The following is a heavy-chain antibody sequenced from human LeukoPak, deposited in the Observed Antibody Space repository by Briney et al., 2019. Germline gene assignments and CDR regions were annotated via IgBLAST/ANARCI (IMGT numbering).Heavy chain of an antibody. CDR1: GGSISSYY. CDR3: ARDRRNWNFPYFDY. V-gene: IGHV4-34*01. J-gene: IGHJ4*02. D-gene: IGHD1-1*01. CDR2: INHSGST. Sequence: SETLSLTCTVSGGSISSYYWSWIRQPPGKGLEWIGEINHSGSTNYNPSLKSRVTISVDTSKNQFSLTLSSVTAADTAVYYCARDRRNWNFPYFDYWGQGTLVTVSS.